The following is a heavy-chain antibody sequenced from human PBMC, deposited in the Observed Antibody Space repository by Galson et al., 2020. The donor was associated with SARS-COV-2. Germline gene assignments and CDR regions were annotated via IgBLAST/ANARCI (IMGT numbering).Heavy chain of an antibody. CDR2: ISYDGSNK. V-gene: IGHV3-30-3*01. CDR1: GFTFSSYA. CDR3: ASDPGQLLSSSISVPVQTSYGMDV. Sequence: GESLKISCAASGFTFSSYAMHWVRQAPGKGLEWVAVISYDGSNKYYADSVKGRFTISRDNSKNTLYLQMNSLRAEDTAVYYCASDPGQLLSSSISVPVQTSYGMDVWGQGTTVTVSS. J-gene: IGHJ6*02. D-gene: IGHD2-2*01.